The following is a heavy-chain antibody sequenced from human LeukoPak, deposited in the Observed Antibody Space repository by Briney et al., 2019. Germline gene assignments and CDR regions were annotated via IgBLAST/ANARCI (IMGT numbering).Heavy chain of an antibody. D-gene: IGHD4-17*01. CDR3: AKAAKIPSYGDYPPDY. CDR2: ISGSGGST. J-gene: IGHJ4*02. V-gene: IGHV3-23*01. CDR1: GFTFSSYA. Sequence: PGGSLRLSCAASGFTFSSYAMSWVRQAPGKGLEWVSAISGSGGSTYYAHSVKGRFTISRDNSKNTLYLQMNSLRAEDTAVYYCAKAAKIPSYGDYPPDYWGQGTLVTVSS.